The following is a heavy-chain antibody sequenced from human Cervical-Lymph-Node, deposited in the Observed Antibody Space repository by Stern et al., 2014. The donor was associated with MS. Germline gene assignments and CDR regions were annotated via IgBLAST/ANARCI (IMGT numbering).Heavy chain of an antibody. CDR2: IYWDDEK. V-gene: IGHV2-5*02. CDR1: GFSLSSRGVS. D-gene: IGHD5-12*01. Sequence: QVTLQESGPTLVKPTQTLTLTCTFSGFSLSSRGVSVGWIRQPPGKALEWLSHIYWDDEKRFSPSLVSRLSITGDTSKNRVVLRMDDMDPADTATYYCVYSPARPGYDYWTSYFDSWGQGTLVTVSS. CDR3: VYSPARPGYDYWTSYFDS. J-gene: IGHJ4*02.